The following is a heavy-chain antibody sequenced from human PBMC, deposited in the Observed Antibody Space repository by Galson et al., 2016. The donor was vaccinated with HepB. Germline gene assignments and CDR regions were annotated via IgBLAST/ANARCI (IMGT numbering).Heavy chain of an antibody. Sequence: SPRHSCAASGFTLSNSALRRCRQAPGKGLEWVSHITMDGSTTTYADSVKGRFTISRDNAKNTLYLQMNSLRAEDTAVYYCARDLWRGGRIDYWGQGTLVTVSS. CDR1: GFTLSNSA. D-gene: IGHD4-23*01. CDR2: ITMDGSTT. V-gene: IGHV3-74*01. CDR3: ARDLWRGGRIDY. J-gene: IGHJ4*02.